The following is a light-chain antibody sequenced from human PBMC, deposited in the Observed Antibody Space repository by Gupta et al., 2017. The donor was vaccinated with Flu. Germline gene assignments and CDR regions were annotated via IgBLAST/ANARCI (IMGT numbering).Light chain of an antibody. V-gene: IGLV3-21*02. CDR1: NIGSKS. CDR3: HVWASSSTQVV. Sequence: SYVLTQPPAVSVAPGQTARITCGENNIGSKSVHWYQQRPGQAPVLVVYADSGRPSGIPERFAGSNSGNTATLTISRVEAGDEAYYYCHVWASSSTQVVLGGGTKLTVL. J-gene: IGLJ2*01. CDR2: ADS.